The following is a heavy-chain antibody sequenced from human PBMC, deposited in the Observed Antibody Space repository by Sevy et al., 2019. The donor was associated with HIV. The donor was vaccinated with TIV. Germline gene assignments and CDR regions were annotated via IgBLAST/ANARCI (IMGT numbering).Heavy chain of an antibody. CDR1: GYSFSSNH. CDR2: IDTYNGNT. D-gene: IGHD3-22*01. V-gene: IGHV1-18*01. J-gene: IGHJ5*02. CDR3: AREVYSRALRRFDP. Sequence: ASVKVSCKASGYSFSSNHISWVRQAPGQGLEWMAWIDTYNGNTNYAQKFQGRVIVTRDTATSAAYMELRSLRSDDTAVYYCAREVYSRALRRFDPWGQGTLVTVSS.